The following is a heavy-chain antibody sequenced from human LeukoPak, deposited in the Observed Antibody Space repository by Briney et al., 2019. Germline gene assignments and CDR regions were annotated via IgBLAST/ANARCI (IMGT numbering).Heavy chain of an antibody. CDR3: TRLGGGSPDLIIVLGANKLKWYDP. Sequence: GGSLMLSCATSGFSFSGSTMHWVRQAPGKGLEWLGHIYAASVEGRFTISRDDSKSTAYLQMNSLKIEDTALYHCTRLGGGSPDLIIVLGANKLKWYDPWGQGTLVTVSS. J-gene: IGHJ5*02. D-gene: IGHD2-2*01. CDR1: GFSFSGST. CDR2: I. V-gene: IGHV3-73*01.